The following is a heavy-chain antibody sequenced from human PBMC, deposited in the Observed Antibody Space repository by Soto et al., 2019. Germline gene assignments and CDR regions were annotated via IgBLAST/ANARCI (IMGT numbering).Heavy chain of an antibody. V-gene: IGHV1-18*01. J-gene: IGHJ6*03. CDR2: ISAYNGNT. CDR3: ARRIAAPLYYYYYYMDV. D-gene: IGHD6-6*01. CDR1: GYTFTSYG. Sequence: ASVKVSCKASGYTFTSYGISWVRQAPGQGLEWMGWISAYNGNTNYAQKLQGRVTMTTDTSTSTAYMERRSLRSDDTAVYYCARRIAAPLYYYYYYMDVWGKGTTVTVSS.